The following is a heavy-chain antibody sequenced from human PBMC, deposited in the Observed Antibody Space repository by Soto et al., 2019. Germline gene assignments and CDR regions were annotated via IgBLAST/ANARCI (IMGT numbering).Heavy chain of an antibody. Sequence: PSETLSLTCTVSGGSISSYYWSWIRQPAGKGLEWIGRIYTSGSTNYNPSLKSRVIMSVDTSKNQFSLKLSSVTAADTAVYYCARDGAYCSGGSCYSENWLDTWGPGTLVTVSS. CDR2: IYTSGST. CDR3: ARDGAYCSGGSCYSENWLDT. V-gene: IGHV4-4*07. CDR1: GGSISSYY. D-gene: IGHD2-15*01. J-gene: IGHJ5*02.